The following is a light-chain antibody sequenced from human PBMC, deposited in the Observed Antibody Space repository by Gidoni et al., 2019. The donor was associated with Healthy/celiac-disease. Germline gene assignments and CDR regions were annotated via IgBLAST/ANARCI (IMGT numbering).Light chain of an antibody. CDR2: EVS. CDR1: SSDVGGYNY. CDR3: SSYAGSNNVV. Sequence: QSALPQPPSASGSPGQSVTISCTGTSSDVGGYNYVSWYQHHPGKAPKLMIYEVSKRPSGVPDRFSGAKSGNMAALTVSGLQAEDEADYYCSSYAGSNNVVFGGGTKLTVL. V-gene: IGLV2-8*01. J-gene: IGLJ2*01.